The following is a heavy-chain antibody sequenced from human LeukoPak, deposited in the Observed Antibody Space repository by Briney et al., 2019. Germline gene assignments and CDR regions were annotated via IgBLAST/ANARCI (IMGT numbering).Heavy chain of an antibody. CDR3: AREDLGIAAAGDYFQH. CDR2: IYYSGST. D-gene: IGHD6-13*01. CDR1: GGSISSGGYY. Sequence: PSETLSLTCTVSGGSISSGGYYWSWIRQHPGKGLEWIGYIYYSGSTYYNPSLKSRVTISVDTSKNQFSLKLSSVTAADTAVYYCAREDLGIAAAGDYFQHWGQGTLVTVSS. V-gene: IGHV4-31*03. J-gene: IGHJ1*01.